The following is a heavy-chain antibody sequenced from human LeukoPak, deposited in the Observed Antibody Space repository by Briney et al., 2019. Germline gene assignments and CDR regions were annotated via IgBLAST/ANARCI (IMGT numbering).Heavy chain of an antibody. CDR3: ARHFRPARRGFDC. CDR2: IGYGGST. J-gene: IGHJ4*02. D-gene: IGHD6-6*01. Sequence: AETMTLSSTVSYSSINSYYWSWSRMPPEKGQEWVGYIGYGGSTSYNPSLQSQVTISVDKSKNKFSLKLSSVTAADTAVYYCARHFRPARRGFDCWGQVILVTVSS. CDR1: YSSINSYY. V-gene: IGHV4-59*08.